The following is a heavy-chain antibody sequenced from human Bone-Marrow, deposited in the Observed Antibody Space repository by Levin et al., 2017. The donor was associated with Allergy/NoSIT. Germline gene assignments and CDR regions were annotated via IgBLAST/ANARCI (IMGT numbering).Heavy chain of an antibody. CDR2: ISYDGSNK. CDR3: AKIKLGELATFDY. Sequence: GGSLRLSCAASGFTFSSYGMHWVRQAPGKGLEWVAVISYDGSNKYYADSVKGRFTISRDNSKNTLYLQMNSLRAEDTAVYYCAKIKLGELATFDYWGQGTLVTVSS. V-gene: IGHV3-30*18. D-gene: IGHD3-16*01. CDR1: GFTFSSYG. J-gene: IGHJ4*02.